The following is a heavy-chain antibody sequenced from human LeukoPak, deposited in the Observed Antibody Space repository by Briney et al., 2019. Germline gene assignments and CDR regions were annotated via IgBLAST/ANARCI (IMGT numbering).Heavy chain of an antibody. D-gene: IGHD2-15*01. CDR2: INPNSGGT. J-gene: IGHJ4*02. Sequence: ASVKVSRKASGYTFTGYYMDWVRQAPGQGLEWMGWINPNSGGTNYAQKFQGRVTMTRDTSISTAYMELSRLRSDDTAVYYCAREEGYCSGGNCYSVHVWGQGTLVTVSS. CDR3: AREEGYCSGGNCYSVHV. CDR1: GYTFTGYY. V-gene: IGHV1-2*02.